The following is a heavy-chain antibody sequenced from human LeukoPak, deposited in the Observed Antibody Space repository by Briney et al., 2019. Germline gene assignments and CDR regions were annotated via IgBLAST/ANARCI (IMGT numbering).Heavy chain of an antibody. Sequence: GGSLRLSCAVSGFTFSNYWMYWVRQAPGKGLVWVSRIKSDGSRTDYADSVKGRFTISRDNAKNTLYLQMNSLRAEDTAVYYCARELPFDYWGQGTLVTVSS. CDR3: ARELPFDY. CDR2: IKSDGSRT. V-gene: IGHV3-74*01. CDR1: GFTFSNYW. J-gene: IGHJ4*02. D-gene: IGHD2-15*01.